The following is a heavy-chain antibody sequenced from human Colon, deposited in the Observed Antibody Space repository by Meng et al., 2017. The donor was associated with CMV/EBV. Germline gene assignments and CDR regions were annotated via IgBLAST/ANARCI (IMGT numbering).Heavy chain of an antibody. Sequence: GGSLRLSCAASGFTFSDYYMSWIRQAPGKGLEWISFISSSGSAMYYADSVKGRFTISRDNAKNSLFLQMNSLRVEDTAIYYCARERPHSRYGVDVWGQGTTVTVSS. V-gene: IGHV3-11*04. CDR3: ARERPHSRYGVDV. J-gene: IGHJ6*02. CDR1: GFTFSDYY. D-gene: IGHD1-26*01. CDR2: ISSSGSAM.